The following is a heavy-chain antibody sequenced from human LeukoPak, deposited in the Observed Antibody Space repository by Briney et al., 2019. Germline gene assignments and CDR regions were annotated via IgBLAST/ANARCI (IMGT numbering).Heavy chain of an antibody. Sequence: GGSLRLSCAASGFTFDDYAMHWVRQAPGKGLEWVSGISWNSGSIGYADSVKGRFTISRDNAKNSLYLQMNSLRAEDMALYYCAKDKAATIFAFDIWGQGTMVTVYS. D-gene: IGHD5-24*01. CDR1: GFTFDDYA. V-gene: IGHV3-9*03. CDR3: AKDKAATIFAFDI. CDR2: ISWNSGSI. J-gene: IGHJ3*02.